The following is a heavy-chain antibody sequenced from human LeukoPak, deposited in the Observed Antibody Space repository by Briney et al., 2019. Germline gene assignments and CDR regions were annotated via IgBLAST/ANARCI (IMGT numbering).Heavy chain of an antibody. V-gene: IGHV3-21*01. D-gene: IGHD5-18*01. CDR2: ISSSSSYI. Sequence: PGGSLRLSCAASGFTFSSYSMNWVRQAPGKGLEWVSSISSSSSYIYYADSVKGRFTISRDNAKNSVYLQMNSLRAEDTAVYYCARDLSGITGYTYGRGIDYWGQGTLVTVSS. CDR1: GFTFSSYS. CDR3: ARDLSGITGYTYGRGIDY. J-gene: IGHJ4*02.